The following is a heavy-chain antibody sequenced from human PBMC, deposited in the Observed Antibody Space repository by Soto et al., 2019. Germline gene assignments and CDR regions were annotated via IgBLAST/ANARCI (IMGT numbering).Heavy chain of an antibody. D-gene: IGHD3-10*01. J-gene: IGHJ4*02. CDR2: IYYTGGT. CDR1: GGSISTYY. CDR3: ARGLRVLWFGELSTPSYYFDY. Sequence: SETLSLTCTVSGGSISTYYWSWIRQPPGKGLEWIGYIYYTGGTNYNPSLKSRVTISIDTSKNQFSLKLSSVTAADTAVYYCARGLRVLWFGELSTPSYYFDYWGQGTLVTVSS. V-gene: IGHV4-59*12.